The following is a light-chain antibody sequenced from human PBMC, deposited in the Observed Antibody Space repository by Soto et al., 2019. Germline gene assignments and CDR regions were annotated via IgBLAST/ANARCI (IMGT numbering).Light chain of an antibody. J-gene: IGKJ1*01. CDR1: QSVSSGN. CDR3: QQYGTSPKT. Sequence: EIVLTQSPGTLSLSPGQRATLSCRGSQSVSSGNLAWYQQKPGQAPRLLIYGTSNRATGIPDRFTGSGSGTEFTLTIIRLEREDFAVYYCQQYGTSPKTFGQGTKVDI. CDR2: GTS. V-gene: IGKV3-20*01.